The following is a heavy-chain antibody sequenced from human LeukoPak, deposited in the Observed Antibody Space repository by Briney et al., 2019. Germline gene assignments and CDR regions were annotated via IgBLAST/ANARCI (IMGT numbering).Heavy chain of an antibody. CDR3: ARARGPYGDDAFDI. CDR2: INPNSGGT. V-gene: IGHV1-2*02. CDR1: GYTFTGYY. J-gene: IGHJ3*02. Sequence: GASVKVSCKASGYTFTGYYMHWVRQAPGQGLEWMGWINPNSGGTNYAQKFQGRVTMTRDTSISTAYMELSRLRPDDTAVYYCARARGPYGDDAFDIWGQGTMVTVSS. D-gene: IGHD4-17*01.